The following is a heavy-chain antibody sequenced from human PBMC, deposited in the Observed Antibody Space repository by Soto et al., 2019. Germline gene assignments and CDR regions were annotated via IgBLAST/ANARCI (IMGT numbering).Heavy chain of an antibody. J-gene: IGHJ4*02. D-gene: IGHD5-18*01. V-gene: IGHV3-74*01. CDR3: GRGGSDSPMAPGY. Sequence: TGGSLRLSCAASGFTFSSYWMHWVRQAPGKGLVWVSRINPDGSATNYADSVKGRFTISRDNAKNTLYLQMNSLSAEDTAVFYCGRGGSDSPMAPGYWGQGTLVTVSS. CDR2: INPDGSAT. CDR1: GFTFSSYW.